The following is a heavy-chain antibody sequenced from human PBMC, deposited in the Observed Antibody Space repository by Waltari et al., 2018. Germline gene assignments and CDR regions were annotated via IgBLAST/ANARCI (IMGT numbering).Heavy chain of an antibody. CDR2: IYSGGGA. J-gene: IGHJ4*02. Sequence: EVQLLESGGGLIPPGGSLTLSCAASGFTFNNYAMNWIRQAPGNGWGWGSVIYSGGGAYYADAVKGRFTSSRDNSKNTLYLQMSSLRLEDTAVYYCVKETAYGYYFDNWGQGTLVSVSS. CDR3: VKETAYGYYFDN. V-gene: IGHV3-23*03. CDR1: GFTFNNYA. D-gene: IGHD3-10*01.